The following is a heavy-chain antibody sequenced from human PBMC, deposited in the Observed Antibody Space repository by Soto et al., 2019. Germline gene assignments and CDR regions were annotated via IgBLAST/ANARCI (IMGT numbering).Heavy chain of an antibody. D-gene: IGHD1-26*01. J-gene: IGHJ4*02. V-gene: IGHV4-59*02. CDR3: ARDDSGFSGSHYIDYFNY. CDR2: IHYNGRT. Sequence: SETLSLTCSVSGGSVSNSNWSCFGRPPKKKLQWIGFIHYNGRTDSSPSLKSRVTISLDMSKNHVSLILKSVNIADSAIYYCARDDSGFSGSHYIDYFNYWGQGALVTVSS. CDR1: GGSVSNSN.